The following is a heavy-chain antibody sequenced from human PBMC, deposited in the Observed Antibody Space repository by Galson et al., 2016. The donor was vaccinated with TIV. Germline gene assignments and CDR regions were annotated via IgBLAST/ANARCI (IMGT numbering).Heavy chain of an antibody. Sequence: ETLSLTCAVSGGSITSRNWWSWVRRSPGKGLEWIGEIYDSGNTNYNPSLKGRVTISVDKSKNQFSLKVISVTAADTAVYYCARDRSAIFGVDENYSGLDVWGQGTTVTVSS. D-gene: IGHD3-3*01. J-gene: IGHJ6*02. CDR2: IYDSGNT. V-gene: IGHV4-4*02. CDR3: ARDRSAIFGVDENYSGLDV. CDR1: GGSITSRNW.